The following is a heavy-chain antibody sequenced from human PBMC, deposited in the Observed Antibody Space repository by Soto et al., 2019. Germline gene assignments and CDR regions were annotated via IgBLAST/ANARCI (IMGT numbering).Heavy chain of an antibody. J-gene: IGHJ4*02. CDR3: ARDTMVRGVPRFDY. Sequence: GGSLRLTCAASGFTFSSYSMNWVRQAPGKGLEWVSYISSSSTIYYADSVKGRFTISRDNAKNSLYLQMNSLRDEDTAVYYCARDTMVRGVPRFDYWGQGTLVTVSS. D-gene: IGHD3-10*01. CDR2: ISSSSTI. V-gene: IGHV3-48*02. CDR1: GFTFSSYS.